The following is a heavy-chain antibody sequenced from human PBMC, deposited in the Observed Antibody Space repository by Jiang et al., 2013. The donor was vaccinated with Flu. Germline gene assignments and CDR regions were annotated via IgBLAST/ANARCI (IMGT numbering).Heavy chain of an antibody. CDR3: ARHLGYDSSGPNWFDP. CDR2: IYPGDSDT. D-gene: IGHD3-22*01. Sequence: WMGVIYPGDSDTRYSPSFQGQVTISADKSISTAYLQWSSLKASDTAMYYCARHLGYDSSGPNWFDPWGQGTLVTVSS. V-gene: IGHV5-51*01. J-gene: IGHJ5*02.